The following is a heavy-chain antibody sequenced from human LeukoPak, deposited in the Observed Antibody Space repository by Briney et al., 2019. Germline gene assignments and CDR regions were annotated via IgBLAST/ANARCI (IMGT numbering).Heavy chain of an antibody. V-gene: IGHV1-46*01. Sequence: VKVSCKASGYTFTSYGISWVRQAPGQGLEWMGIINPSGGSTTYAQILQGRVTMTRDTSTSTVYMELSSLRSEDMAVYYCVRVVTPSAYDIWGQGTMVTVSS. CDR2: INPSGGST. J-gene: IGHJ3*02. CDR1: GYTFTSYG. D-gene: IGHD2-21*02. CDR3: VRVVTPSAYDI.